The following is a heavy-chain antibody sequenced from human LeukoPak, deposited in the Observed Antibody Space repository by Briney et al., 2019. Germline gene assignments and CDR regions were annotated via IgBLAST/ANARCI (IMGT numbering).Heavy chain of an antibody. D-gene: IGHD6-19*01. J-gene: IGHJ6*02. Sequence: SETLSLTCTVSGGSISSYYWSWIRQPPGKGLEWIGEIYHSGSTNYNPSLKSRVTISVDKSKNQFSLKLSSVTAADTAVYYCARPRIPGYSSGGYYYYYGMDVWGQGTTVTVSS. CDR2: IYHSGST. V-gene: IGHV4-59*12. CDR1: GGSISSYY. CDR3: ARPRIPGYSSGGYYYYYGMDV.